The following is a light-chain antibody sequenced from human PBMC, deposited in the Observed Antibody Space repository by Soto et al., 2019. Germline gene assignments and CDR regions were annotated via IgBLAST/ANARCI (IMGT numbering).Light chain of an antibody. CDR2: GAS. Sequence: IVLTQSPGTLSLSPGERATLSCRASQSVNDKYLAWYQQKRGQAPRLLIYGASSRATGVPDRFSGSGSGTDFTLTISRLEPEDFALYYCQQSPRTFGQGTKVDIK. CDR1: QSVNDKY. J-gene: IGKJ1*01. CDR3: QQSPRT. V-gene: IGKV3-20*01.